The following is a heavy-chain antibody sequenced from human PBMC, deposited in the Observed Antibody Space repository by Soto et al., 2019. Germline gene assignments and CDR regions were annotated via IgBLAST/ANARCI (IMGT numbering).Heavy chain of an antibody. D-gene: IGHD2-2*01. Sequence: TGGSLRLSCAASGFTFTTYAMTWVRQAPGKGLEWVSAINSAGTTYYADSVKGRFTISRDNAKNSLYLQMNSLRDEDTAVYYCAREGYERGLNWFDPWGQGTLVTVSS. CDR1: GFTFTTYA. CDR2: INSAGTT. J-gene: IGHJ5*02. V-gene: IGHV3-23*01. CDR3: AREGYERGLNWFDP.